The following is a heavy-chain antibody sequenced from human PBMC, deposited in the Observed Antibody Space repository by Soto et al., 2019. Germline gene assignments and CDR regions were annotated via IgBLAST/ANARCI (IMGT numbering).Heavy chain of an antibody. CDR3: ARDRSKIAAAAQGWWFDP. D-gene: IGHD6-13*01. CDR1: GYTFTGYY. CDR2: INPNSGGT. V-gene: IGHV1-2*04. J-gene: IGHJ5*02. Sequence: ASVKVSCKASGYTFTGYYMHWVRQAPGQGLEWMGWINPNSGGTNYAQKFQGWVTMTRDTSISTAYMELSRLRCDDTAVYYCARDRSKIAAAAQGWWFDPWGQGTLVTVSS.